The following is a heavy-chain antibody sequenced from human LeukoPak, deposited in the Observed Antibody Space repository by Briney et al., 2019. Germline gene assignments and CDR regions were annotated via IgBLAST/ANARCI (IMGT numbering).Heavy chain of an antibody. V-gene: IGHV3-23*01. CDR1: GFTFSSYA. Sequence: GGSLRLSCTASGFTFSSYAMSWVRQAPGKGLEWVSAISGSGGSTSYAQKFQGRVTMTRDTSTSTVYMELSSLRSEDTAVYYCARDSDSSGSVDYWGQGTLVTVSS. CDR3: ARDSDSSGSVDY. CDR2: ISGSGGST. D-gene: IGHD3-22*01. J-gene: IGHJ4*02.